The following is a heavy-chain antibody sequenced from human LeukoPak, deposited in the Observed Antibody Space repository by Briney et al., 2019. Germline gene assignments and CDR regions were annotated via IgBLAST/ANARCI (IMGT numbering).Heavy chain of an antibody. Sequence: SETLSLTCTVSGYSISSGYYWSWIRQPPGEGLEWIGEINHSGSTNYNPSLKSRVTISVDTSKNQFSLKLSSVTAADTAVYYCARPVWGYYYMDVWGKGTTVTISS. V-gene: IGHV4-38-2*02. J-gene: IGHJ6*03. CDR1: GYSISSGYY. CDR3: ARPVWGYYYMDV. D-gene: IGHD3-16*01. CDR2: INHSGST.